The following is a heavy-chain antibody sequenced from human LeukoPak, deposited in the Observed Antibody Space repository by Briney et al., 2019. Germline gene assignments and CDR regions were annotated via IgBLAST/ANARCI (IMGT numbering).Heavy chain of an antibody. CDR1: GFTFSSYA. CDR3: ARGRSSSSSDPFDY. D-gene: IGHD6-6*01. Sequence: QPGGSLRLSCASSGFTFSSYAMHWVRQAPGKGLEWVAVISYDGSNKYYADSVKGRFTISRDNAKNTVYLQMNSLRAEDTAVYYCARGRSSSSSDPFDYWGQGTLVTVSS. V-gene: IGHV3-30-3*01. J-gene: IGHJ4*02. CDR2: ISYDGSNK.